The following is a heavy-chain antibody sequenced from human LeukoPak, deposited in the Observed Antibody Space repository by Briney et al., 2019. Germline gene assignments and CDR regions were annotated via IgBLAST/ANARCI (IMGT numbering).Heavy chain of an antibody. CDR2: IYPGDSDT. D-gene: IGHD4-17*01. Sequence: GESLKISCKGSENSFISFWIGWVRQMPGKGLECMGIIYPGDSDTRYSPSFQGQVTISVDKSISTAYLQWSSLKASDTAMYYCASRFRIHAFTTVTDEAFDLWGQGTMVTVSS. J-gene: IGHJ3*01. CDR3: ASRFRIHAFTTVTDEAFDL. V-gene: IGHV5-51*01. CDR1: ENSFISFW.